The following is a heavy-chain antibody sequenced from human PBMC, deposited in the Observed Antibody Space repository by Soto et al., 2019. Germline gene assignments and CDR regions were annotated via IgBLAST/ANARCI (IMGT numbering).Heavy chain of an antibody. D-gene: IGHD6-6*01. CDR1: GFTFSSYA. Sequence: GGSLRLSCAASGFTFSSYAMSWVRQAPGTGMEWVSAISGGGGSTYYADSVKGRFTISRDNSKNTLYLQMNSLRAEDPAVYYCAKWESCIAARRHYYYYYGMDVWGQGTTFTVSS. J-gene: IGHJ6*02. CDR3: AKWESCIAARRHYYYYYGMDV. V-gene: IGHV3-23*01. CDR2: ISGGGGST.